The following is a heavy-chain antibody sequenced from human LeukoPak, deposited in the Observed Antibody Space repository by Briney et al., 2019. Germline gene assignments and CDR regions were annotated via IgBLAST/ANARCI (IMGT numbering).Heavy chain of an antibody. D-gene: IGHD6-19*01. V-gene: IGHV1-69*06. CDR1: GGTFSSYA. CDR3: ARQTLSSGWYLDY. Sequence: SVKVSCKASGGTFSSYAISWVRQAPGQGLEWMGGIIPIFGTANYAQKFQGRVTITADKSTSTAYMELSSLRSEDTAVYYCARQTLSSGWYLDYWGQEPWSPSPQ. J-gene: IGHJ4*01. CDR2: IIPIFGTA.